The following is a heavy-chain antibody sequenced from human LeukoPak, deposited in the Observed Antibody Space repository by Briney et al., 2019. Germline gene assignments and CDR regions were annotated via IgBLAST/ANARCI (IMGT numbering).Heavy chain of an antibody. CDR2: INHSGST. D-gene: IGHD3-3*01. J-gene: IGHJ5*02. CDR1: GGSFSGYY. CDR3: ARGNAYYDFWSGYYTDGNWFDP. Sequence: SETLSLTCAVYGGSFSGYYWSWIRQPPGKGLEWIGEINHSGSTNYNPSLKSRVTISVDTSKNQFSLKLSSVTAADTAVYYCARGNAYYDFWSGYYTDGNWFDPWGQGTLVTVSS. V-gene: IGHV4-34*01.